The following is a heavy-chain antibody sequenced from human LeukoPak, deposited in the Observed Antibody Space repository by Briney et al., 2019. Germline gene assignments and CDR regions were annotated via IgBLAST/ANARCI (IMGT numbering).Heavy chain of an antibody. Sequence: EGSLRLSCAASGFTFSSYGMHWVRQAPGKGLEWVAVISYDGSNKYYADSVKGRFTISRDNSKNTLYLQMNSLRAEDTAVYYCAKGTAYYDFWSGYYGFDYWGQGTLVTVSS. J-gene: IGHJ4*02. D-gene: IGHD3-3*01. CDR2: ISYDGSNK. CDR1: GFTFSSYG. V-gene: IGHV3-30*18. CDR3: AKGTAYYDFWSGYYGFDY.